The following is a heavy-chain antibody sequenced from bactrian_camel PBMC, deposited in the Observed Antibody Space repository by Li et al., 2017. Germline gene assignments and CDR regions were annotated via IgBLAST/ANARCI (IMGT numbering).Heavy chain of an antibody. CDR2: IRTLGISSI. J-gene: IGHJ4*01. Sequence: WFRQSPGKEREGVARIRTLGISSISYAESVLGRFTISRDSAKNTLYLQMNSLKPEDTAMYYCAAALQLGGGCTGFNYWGQGTQVTVSS. V-gene: IGHV3S68*01. CDR3: AAALQLGGGCTGFNY. D-gene: IGHD5*01.